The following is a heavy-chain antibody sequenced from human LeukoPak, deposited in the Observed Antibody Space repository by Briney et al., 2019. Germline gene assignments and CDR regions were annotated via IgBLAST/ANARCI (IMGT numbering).Heavy chain of an antibody. Sequence: SQTLSLTCTVSGGSISSGDYYWSWIRQPPGKGLEWIGYIYYSGSTYYNPSLKSRFTISVDTSKNQFSLKLSSVTAADTAVYYCARAALQLWLHPDYWGQGTLVTVSS. CDR1: GGSISSGDYY. J-gene: IGHJ4*02. CDR3: ARAALQLWLHPDY. D-gene: IGHD5-18*01. CDR2: IYYSGST. V-gene: IGHV4-30-4*08.